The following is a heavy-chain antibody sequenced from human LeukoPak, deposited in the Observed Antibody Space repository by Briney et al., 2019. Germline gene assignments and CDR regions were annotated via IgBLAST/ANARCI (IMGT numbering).Heavy chain of an antibody. CDR2: IYSGGST. CDR3: ARIVTTVTTRYFQH. Sequence: PGGSLRLSCAASGFTASNNYMSWVRQAPGKGLEWVSVIYSGGSTYYADSVKGRFTISRDNSKNTLYLQMNSLRAEDTAVYYCARIVTTVTTRYFQHWGQGTLVTVSS. J-gene: IGHJ1*01. D-gene: IGHD4-17*01. V-gene: IGHV3-53*01. CDR1: GFTASNNY.